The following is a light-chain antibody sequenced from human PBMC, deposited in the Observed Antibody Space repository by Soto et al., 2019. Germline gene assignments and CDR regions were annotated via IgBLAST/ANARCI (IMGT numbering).Light chain of an antibody. CDR3: QQFSSYPLT. V-gene: IGKV3-20*01. CDR2: DAS. Sequence: EDVLKQSPGTLSLSTGERATLSCRASQTVRNNYLAWYQQKPGQAPRLLIYDASSRATGIPDRFSGGGSGTDFTLTISRLEPEDFAVYYCQQFSSYPLTFGGGTKV. CDR1: QTVRNNY. J-gene: IGKJ4*01.